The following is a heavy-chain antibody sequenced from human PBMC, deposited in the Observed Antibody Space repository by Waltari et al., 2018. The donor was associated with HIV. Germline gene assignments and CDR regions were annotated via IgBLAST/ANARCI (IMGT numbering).Heavy chain of an antibody. D-gene: IGHD3-10*01. CDR3: ARVSADYGDLDY. Sequence: QVQLQESGPGLVKPSETLSLTCTVPGGSISSYYSSWLRQPPGTGLEWIGYIYYSGSTNYNPSLKSRVTISVDTSKNQFSLKLSSVTAADTAVYYCARVSADYGDLDYWGQGTLVTVSS. CDR2: IYYSGST. J-gene: IGHJ4*02. CDR1: GGSISSYY. V-gene: IGHV4-59*01.